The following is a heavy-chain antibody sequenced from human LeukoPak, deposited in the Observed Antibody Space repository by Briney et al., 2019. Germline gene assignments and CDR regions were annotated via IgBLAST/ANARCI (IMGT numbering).Heavy chain of an antibody. CDR1: GFTFSSYG. V-gene: IGHV3-7*03. CDR2: IKLDGSEK. CDR3: ARDQYDTWSRRGNFDS. D-gene: IGHD3-3*01. J-gene: IGHJ4*02. Sequence: PGRSLRLSCVASGFTFSSYGIHWVRQAPGKGLEWVANIKLDGSEKNYVDSVKGRFTISRDNTKNSLYLQMNSLRAEDTAVFYCARDQYDTWSRRGNFDSWGQGTLVTVSS.